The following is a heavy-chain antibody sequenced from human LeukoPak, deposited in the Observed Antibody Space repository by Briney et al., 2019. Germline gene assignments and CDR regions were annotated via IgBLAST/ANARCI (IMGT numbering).Heavy chain of an antibody. Sequence: GRSLRPSCAPSGFSFADATMHWVRQVPGKGLEWVSGINWNSGTLGYADSVKGRFTVSRDNAKNSLYLQMNSLKTEDTALYYCAKDPYMDVWGKGTTVTVSS. CDR2: INWNSGTL. CDR3: AKDPYMDV. J-gene: IGHJ6*03. CDR1: GFSFADAT. V-gene: IGHV3-9*01.